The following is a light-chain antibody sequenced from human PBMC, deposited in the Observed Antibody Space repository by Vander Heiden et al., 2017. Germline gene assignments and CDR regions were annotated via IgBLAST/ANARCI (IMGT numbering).Light chain of an antibody. Sequence: QSVLTHPPSVSPAPGQKVTISCSGGSSNLGYNSVSWYQQLPGTAPKFLIYDNNKRPSGIPDRFSGSKSGTSATLDITGLQTGDEAGYYCGAWDSSLSVVLFGGGTKLTVL. CDR2: DNN. V-gene: IGLV1-51*01. CDR3: GAWDSSLSVVL. CDR1: SSNLGYNS. J-gene: IGLJ3*02.